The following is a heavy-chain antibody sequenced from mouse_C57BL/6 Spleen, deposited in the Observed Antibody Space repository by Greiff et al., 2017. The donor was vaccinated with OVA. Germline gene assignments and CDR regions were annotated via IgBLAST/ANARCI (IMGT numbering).Heavy chain of an antibody. CDR1: GYTFTDYE. V-gene: IGHV1-15*01. CDR3: WSDCDDAMDY. J-gene: IGHJ4*01. CDR2: IDPETGGT. Sequence: VQLQQSGAELVRPGASVTLSCKASGYTFTDYEMNWVKQTPVHGLEWIGGIDPETGGTAYNQKFKGKAILTADKSSSTAYMELRSLTSEDSAVYYCWSDCDDAMDYWGQGTSVTVSS. D-gene: IGHD2-13*01.